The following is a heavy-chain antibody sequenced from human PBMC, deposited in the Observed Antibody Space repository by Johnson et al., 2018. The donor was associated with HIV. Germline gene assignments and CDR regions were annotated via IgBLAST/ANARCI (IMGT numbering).Heavy chain of an antibody. V-gene: IGHV3-11*04. CDR3: ATRDPTHRPGVFDI. J-gene: IGHJ3*02. Sequence: QVQLVESGGGLVKPGGSLRLSCAASGFSFSDYYMSWILHAPGKGPEWVSYLRSSGSTVYYADSVKGRFTISRDNAKNSLYLQMNSLRAEDTAVYYCATRDPTHRPGVFDIWGQGTMVTVSS. CDR2: LRSSGSTV. D-gene: IGHD1-14*01. CDR1: GFSFSDYY.